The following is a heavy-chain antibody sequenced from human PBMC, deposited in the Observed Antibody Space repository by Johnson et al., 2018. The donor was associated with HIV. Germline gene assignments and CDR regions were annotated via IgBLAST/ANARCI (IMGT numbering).Heavy chain of an antibody. CDR1: GFTFDDYG. CDR2: INWNGGST. V-gene: IGHV3-20*04. J-gene: IGHJ3*02. D-gene: IGHD2-21*01. CDR3: AKGGVPYCGGDCYDAFDI. Sequence: VQLVESGGGVVHPGRSLRLSCVGSGFTFDDYGMSWVRQAPGKGLEWVSGINWNGGSTGYADSVKGRFTISRDNSKNTLYLQMNSLRAEDTAVYYCAKGGVPYCGGDCYDAFDIWGQGTMVTVSS.